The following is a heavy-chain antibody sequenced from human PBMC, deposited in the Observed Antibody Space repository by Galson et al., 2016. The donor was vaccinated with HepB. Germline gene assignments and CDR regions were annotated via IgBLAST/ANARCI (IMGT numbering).Heavy chain of an antibody. V-gene: IGHV3-7*03. J-gene: IGHJ4*02. CDR2: IKQDGSEK. CDR1: GFTFSNFA. CDR3: ARNLLFDWLSRADFDY. D-gene: IGHD3-9*01. Sequence: SLRLSCAASGFTFSNFAMTWVRQAPGKGLEWVANIKQDGSEKYYVDSVKGRFTISRDNAKNSLYLQMNSLRAEDTAVYYCARNLLFDWLSRADFDYWGQGTLVTVSS.